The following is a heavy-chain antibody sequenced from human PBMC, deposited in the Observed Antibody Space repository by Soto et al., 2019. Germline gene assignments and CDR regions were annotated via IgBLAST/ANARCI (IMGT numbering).Heavy chain of an antibody. CDR2: IYYSGST. CDR3: ARHVFRQRGAAFDI. J-gene: IGHJ3*02. V-gene: IGHV4-59*08. D-gene: IGHD6-25*01. Sequence: PSETLSLTCTVSGVSIISYYWIWIRQPPGKGLERIGYIYYSGSTNYNPSLKSRVTISVDTSKNQFSLKLSSVTAADTAVYYCARHVFRQRGAAFDIWCLGTMFTVS. CDR1: GVSIISYY.